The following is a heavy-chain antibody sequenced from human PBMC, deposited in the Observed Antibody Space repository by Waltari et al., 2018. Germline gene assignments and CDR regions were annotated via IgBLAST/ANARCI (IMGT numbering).Heavy chain of an antibody. CDR1: GGSISSYS. CDR2: IYYSGST. D-gene: IGHD4-17*01. CDR3: ARVPTVTTYYYYGMDV. Sequence: QVQLQESGPGLVKPSETLSLTCTVSGGSISSYSWSWIRQPPGKGLEWIGYIYYSGSTNYTPSLKSRVTISVDTSKNQFSLKLSSVTAADTAVYYCARVPTVTTYYYYGMDVWGQGTTVTVSS. J-gene: IGHJ6*02. V-gene: IGHV4-59*01.